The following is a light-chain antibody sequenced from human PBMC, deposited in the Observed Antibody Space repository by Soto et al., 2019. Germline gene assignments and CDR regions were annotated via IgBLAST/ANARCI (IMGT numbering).Light chain of an antibody. CDR3: GVWDDSMTLYV. CDR1: SSNIEKYF. J-gene: IGLJ1*01. V-gene: IGLV1-51*01. CDR2: DSN. Sequence: QSVLTQPPSVSAAPGQTVTIACSGSSSNIEKYFVSWYQQLPGAAPKLLIYDSNKRPSGIPERFSASKSGTSATLGITGLQTGDEADYYCGVWDDSMTLYVFGPGTKVTVL.